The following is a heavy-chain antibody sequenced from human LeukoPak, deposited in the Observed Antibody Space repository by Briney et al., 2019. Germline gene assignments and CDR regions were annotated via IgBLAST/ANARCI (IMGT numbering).Heavy chain of an antibody. CDR3: ARGRKGATTLNWFDP. D-gene: IGHD1-26*01. V-gene: IGHV4-39*07. J-gene: IGHJ5*02. CDR1: GGSISSSSYY. Sequence: SETLSLTCTVSGGSISSSSYYWSWIRPPPGKGLEWIGEINHSGSTNYNPSLKSRVTISVDTSKNQFSLKLSSVTAADTAVYYCARGRKGATTLNWFDPWGQGTLVTVSS. CDR2: INHSGST.